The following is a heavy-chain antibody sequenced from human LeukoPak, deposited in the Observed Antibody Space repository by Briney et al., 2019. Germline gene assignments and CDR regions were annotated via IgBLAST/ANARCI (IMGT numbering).Heavy chain of an antibody. CDR3: ARVDWGSHWYFDL. D-gene: IGHD7-27*01. V-gene: IGHV4-39*01. J-gene: IGHJ2*01. Sequence: PSETLSLTCTVSGVSISSSSYYWGWIRQPPGNGLEWIGSIYYSGSTYYNPSLKSRVTISVDTSKNQFSLKLSSVTAADTAVYYCARVDWGSHWYFDLWGRGTLVTVSS. CDR2: IYYSGST. CDR1: GVSISSSSYY.